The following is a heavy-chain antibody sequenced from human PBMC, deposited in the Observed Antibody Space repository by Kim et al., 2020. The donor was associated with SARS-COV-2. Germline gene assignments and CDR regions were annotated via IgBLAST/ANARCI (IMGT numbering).Heavy chain of an antibody. CDR3: VKDPADTAMYYFDY. D-gene: IGHD5-18*01. J-gene: IGHJ4*02. Sequence: EDPVKDRFTTSRDNSTNTLYLQMSSLRAEDTAVYYCVKDPADTAMYYFDYWGQGTLVTVSS. V-gene: IGHV3-64D*09.